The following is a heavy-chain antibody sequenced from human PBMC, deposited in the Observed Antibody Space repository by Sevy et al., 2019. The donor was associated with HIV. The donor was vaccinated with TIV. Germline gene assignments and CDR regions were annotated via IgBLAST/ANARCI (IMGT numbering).Heavy chain of an antibody. CDR2: MRKDGLTT. CDR3: TRETTCYDASGAVPGDI. Sequence: GGSLRLSCAASIFTFNIYGMQWVRQAPGKGLEWVAYMRKDGLTTYYADSVKGRFTISRDGSKNTLYLQMNSLRIEDAALYYCTRETTCYDASGAVPGDIWGQGTMVTVSS. D-gene: IGHD3-16*01. J-gene: IGHJ3*02. CDR1: IFTFNIYG. V-gene: IGHV3-30*02.